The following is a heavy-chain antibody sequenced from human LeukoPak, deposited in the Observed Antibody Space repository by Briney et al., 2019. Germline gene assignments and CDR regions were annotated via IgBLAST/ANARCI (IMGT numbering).Heavy chain of an antibody. CDR2: ITTTSAYI. CDR3: ARDIARGDYVSAY. CDR1: GFNFFEYT. D-gene: IGHD2-21*02. Sequence: GGSLRLSCAASGFNFFEYTLNWVRQAPGKGLEWVASITTTSAYIYYADSVKGRFTISRDNAKNSVYLQMDSLRVDDTAVCYCARDIARGDYVSAYWGQGTLVTVSS. J-gene: IGHJ4*02. V-gene: IGHV3-21*01.